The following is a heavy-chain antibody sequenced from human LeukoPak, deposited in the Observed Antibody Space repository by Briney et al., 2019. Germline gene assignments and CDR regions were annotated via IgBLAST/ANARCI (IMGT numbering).Heavy chain of an antibody. CDR2: FDPEDGET. CDR1: GYTFTSYY. V-gene: IGHV1-24*01. J-gene: IGHJ4*02. CDR3: ATDLGY. Sequence: GASVKVSCKASGYTFTSYYMHWVRQAPGKGLEWMGGFDPEDGETIYAQKFQGRVTMTEDTSTDTAYMELSSLRSEDTAVYYCATDLGYWGQGTLVTVSS.